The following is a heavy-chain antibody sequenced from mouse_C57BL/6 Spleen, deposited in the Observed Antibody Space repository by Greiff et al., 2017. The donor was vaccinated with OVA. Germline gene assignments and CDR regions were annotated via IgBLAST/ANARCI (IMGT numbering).Heavy chain of an antibody. Sequence: EVNVVESGGGLVKPGGSLKLSCAASGFTFSSYTMSWVRQTPEKRLEWVATISGGGGNTYYPDSVKGRFTISRDNAKNTLYLQMSSLRSEDTALYYCALLWQRYFDVWGTGTTVTVSS. D-gene: IGHD2-1*01. CDR3: ALLWQRYFDV. V-gene: IGHV5-9*01. J-gene: IGHJ1*03. CDR1: GFTFSSYT. CDR2: ISGGGGNT.